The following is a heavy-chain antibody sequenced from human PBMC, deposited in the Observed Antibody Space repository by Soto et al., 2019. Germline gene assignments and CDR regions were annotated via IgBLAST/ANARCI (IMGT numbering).Heavy chain of an antibody. CDR3: ARVGYCSGGSCYLAH. CDR2: INHSGST. Sequence: SETLSLTCAVYGGSFSGYYWSWIRQPPGKGLEWIGEINHSGSTNYNPSLKSRVTISVDTSKNQSSLKLSSVTAADTAVYYCARVGYCSGGSCYLAHWGQGTLVTVSS. V-gene: IGHV4-34*01. J-gene: IGHJ4*02. CDR1: GGSFSGYY. D-gene: IGHD2-15*01.